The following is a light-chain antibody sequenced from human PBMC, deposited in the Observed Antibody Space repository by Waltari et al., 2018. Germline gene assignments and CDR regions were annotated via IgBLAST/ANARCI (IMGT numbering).Light chain of an antibody. J-gene: IGKJ1*01. CDR1: QTIITW. V-gene: IGKV1-5*03. CDR2: KAS. Sequence: DIQMTQSPSTLPASLGDRVTITCRASQTIITWLAWYQQKPGKAPKLLIYKASSLESGVPSRFSGSGAGTEFSLTISSLQPDDSATYYCQQYYTYWTFGQGTKVDIK. CDR3: QQYYTYWT.